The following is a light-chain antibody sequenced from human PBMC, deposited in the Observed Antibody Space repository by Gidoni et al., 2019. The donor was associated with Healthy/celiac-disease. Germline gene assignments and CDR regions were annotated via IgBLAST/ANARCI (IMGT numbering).Light chain of an antibody. CDR1: QSISSW. CDR3: QQYNSYWT. V-gene: IGKV1-5*01. Sequence: DTHMTQSPSTLSASLGDRVTITCRGSQSISSWLAWYQQKPGKAPKLLIYDASSLESGVPSRFSGSGAGTEFTLTISSLQPDDFAYYCCQQYNSYWTFGQGTKVEIK. CDR2: DAS. J-gene: IGKJ1*01.